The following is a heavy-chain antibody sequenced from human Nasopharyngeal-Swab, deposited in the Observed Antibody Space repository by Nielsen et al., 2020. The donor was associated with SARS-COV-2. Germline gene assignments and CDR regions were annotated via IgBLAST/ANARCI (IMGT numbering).Heavy chain of an antibody. CDR2: INSYGSRT. D-gene: IGHD7-27*01. CDR3: ARDFDKTGD. V-gene: IGHV3-74*01. Sequence: GESLKISCEVSGFTFSDSWMHWVRQAPGKGLVWVSRINSYGSRTGYADAVKGRFTLSRDNSKNTIYLQMNSLRAEDTAVYFCARDFDKTGDWGQGTLVTVSS. CDR1: GFTFSDSW. J-gene: IGHJ4*02.